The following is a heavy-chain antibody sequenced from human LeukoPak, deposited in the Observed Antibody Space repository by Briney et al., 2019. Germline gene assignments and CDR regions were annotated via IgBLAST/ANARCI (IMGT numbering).Heavy chain of an antibody. CDR1: GCSISSGYY. V-gene: IGHV4-38-2*01. Sequence: PSETLSLTCAVSGCSISSGYYWGWIRQPPGKGLEWIGSLYHSGSTFYNPSPKSRVTMSVDTSKNQFSLKLSSVTAADTAVYYCTRVYCSGDSCYHFDYWGQGTLVTVSS. CDR2: LYHSGST. J-gene: IGHJ4*02. D-gene: IGHD2-15*01. CDR3: TRVYCSGDSCYHFDY.